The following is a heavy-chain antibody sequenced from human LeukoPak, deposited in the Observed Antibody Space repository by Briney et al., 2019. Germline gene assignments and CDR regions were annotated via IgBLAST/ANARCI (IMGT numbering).Heavy chain of an antibody. Sequence: PARSMRLSCAASGFTFSSYAMHWVRQAPGKGLEWVAVISSDGRNKYYADSVKGRFSISRDNSKTTLYLQMNSLRAEDTAVYYCARDLQDIVVVPAAPYYYYGMDVWGQGTTVSVSS. CDR1: GFTFSSYA. CDR3: ARDLQDIVVVPAAPYYYYGMDV. CDR2: ISSDGRNK. V-gene: IGHV3-30*04. D-gene: IGHD2-2*01. J-gene: IGHJ6*02.